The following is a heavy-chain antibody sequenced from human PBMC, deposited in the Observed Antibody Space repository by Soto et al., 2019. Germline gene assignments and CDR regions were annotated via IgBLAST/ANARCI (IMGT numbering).Heavy chain of an antibody. Sequence: QVQLVQSGAEVKKPGSSVKVSCKASGGTFSSYAFSWVRQAPGQGLEWMGGIIPIFGTANYAQKFQGRVTLXADESTSTAYMELSSLRSEDTAVYYCARVRVRFLEWLGSEGWGQGTLVTVSS. V-gene: IGHV1-69*12. CDR1: GGTFSSYA. CDR3: ARVRVRFLEWLGSEG. J-gene: IGHJ4*02. D-gene: IGHD3-3*01. CDR2: IIPIFGTA.